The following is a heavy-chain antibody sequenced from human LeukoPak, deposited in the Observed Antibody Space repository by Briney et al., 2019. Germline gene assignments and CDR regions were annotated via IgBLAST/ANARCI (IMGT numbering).Heavy chain of an antibody. CDR1: GGSISSSSYY. D-gene: IGHD6-13*01. J-gene: IGHJ4*02. V-gene: IGHV4-39*01. CDR2: IFYSGST. CDR3: ARLNDRHSSSWCYVDF. Sequence: KPSETLSLTCTVSGGSISSSSYYWGWIRQPPGKGLEWIGNIFYSGSTYYNPSLKSRVTISVDTSKNQFSLKLSSVTAADTAVYYCARLNDRHSSSWCYVDFWGQGTLVTVSS.